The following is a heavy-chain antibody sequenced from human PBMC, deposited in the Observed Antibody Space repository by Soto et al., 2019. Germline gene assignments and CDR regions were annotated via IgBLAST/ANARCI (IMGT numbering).Heavy chain of an antibody. Sequence: SETLSLTCTVSGGSISSSSYYWGWIRQPPGKGLEWIGSIYYSGSTYYNPSLKSRVTISVDTSKNQFSLKLSSVTAADTAVYYCARRGCSSTSCYRGNWFDPWGQGTLVTVS. D-gene: IGHD2-2*01. CDR1: GGSISSSSYY. V-gene: IGHV4-39*01. CDR2: IYYSGST. CDR3: ARRGCSSTSCYRGNWFDP. J-gene: IGHJ5*02.